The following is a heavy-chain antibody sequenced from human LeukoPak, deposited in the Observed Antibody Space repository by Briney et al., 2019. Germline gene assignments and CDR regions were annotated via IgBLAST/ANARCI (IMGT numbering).Heavy chain of an antibody. CDR2: IYYSGST. CDR1: GGSISSNDYY. Sequence: NTSETLSLTCTVSGGSISSNDYYWDWIRQPPGMGLEYIGSIYYSGSTYYNPSLKSRVTISVDTSKNQFSLKLSSVTAADTAVYYCAREAEYYYDSSGYPIQVRAYYFDYWGQGTLVTVSS. V-gene: IGHV4-39*02. D-gene: IGHD3-22*01. CDR3: AREAEYYYDSSGYPIQVRAYYFDY. J-gene: IGHJ4*02.